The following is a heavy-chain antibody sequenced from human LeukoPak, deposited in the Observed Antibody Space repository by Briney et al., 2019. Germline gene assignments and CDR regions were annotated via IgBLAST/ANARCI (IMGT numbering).Heavy chain of an antibody. V-gene: IGHV4-34*01. J-gene: IGHJ5*02. CDR1: GGSLSFYY. CDR2: ISQNGDS. CDR3: ARGQGATVPQVGKNWFDP. Sequence: PSETLSLTCGVSGGSLSFYYWSWIRQSPGKGLEWIAEISQNGDSNYNMSLKSRIILSVDTSKNQFSLKLISVTVADTAIYYCARGQGATVPQVGKNWFDPWGQGTWVTVSS. D-gene: IGHD1-26*01.